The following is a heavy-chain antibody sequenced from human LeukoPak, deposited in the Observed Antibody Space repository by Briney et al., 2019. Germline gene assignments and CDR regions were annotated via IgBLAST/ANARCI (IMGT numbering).Heavy chain of an antibody. Sequence: ASVKVSCKASGYTFTSYDIDWVRQATGQGLEWMGWMNPNSGNTGYAQKFQGRVTMTRNTSISTAYMELSSLRPEDTAVYYCARGSGGYSGYDPYNWFDPWGQGTLVTVSS. CDR3: ARGSGGYSGYDPYNWFDP. J-gene: IGHJ5*02. CDR1: GYTFTSYD. V-gene: IGHV1-8*01. CDR2: MNPNSGNT. D-gene: IGHD5-12*01.